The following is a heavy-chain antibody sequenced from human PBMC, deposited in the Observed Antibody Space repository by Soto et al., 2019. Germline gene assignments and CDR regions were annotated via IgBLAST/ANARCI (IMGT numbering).Heavy chain of an antibody. J-gene: IGHJ4*02. Sequence: GGSLRLSCAASGFTFSRYAMSWVRQAPGKGLEWVSAISGSGGSTYYADSVKGRFTISRDNSKNTLYLQMNSLRAEDTAVCYCAKDDSVDIVATTCSGGSCYPDYWGQGTLVTVSS. D-gene: IGHD2-15*01. CDR2: ISGSGGST. CDR3: AKDDSVDIVATTCSGGSCYPDY. V-gene: IGHV3-23*01. CDR1: GFTFSRYA.